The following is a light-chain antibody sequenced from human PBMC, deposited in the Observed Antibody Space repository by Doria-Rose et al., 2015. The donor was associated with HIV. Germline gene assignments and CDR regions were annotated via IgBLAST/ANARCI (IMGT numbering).Light chain of an antibody. J-gene: IGKJ1*01. CDR2: AAS. CDR3: QQSFSTPRT. Sequence: DIQVTQSPSSLSASVGDRVTITCRASQNINRFLNWYQQKPGKVSKVLIYAASSLQSGVPSRFSGSGSGTDFTLTISSLQPEDFATYYCQQSFSTPRTFGQGTKVEIK. CDR1: QNINRF. V-gene: IGKV1-39*01.